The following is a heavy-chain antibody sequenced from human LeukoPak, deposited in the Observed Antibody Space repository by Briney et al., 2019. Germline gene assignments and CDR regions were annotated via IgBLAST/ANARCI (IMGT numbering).Heavy chain of an antibody. V-gene: IGHV4-30-2*01. J-gene: IGHJ6*03. CDR1: GGSISSGGYY. CDR2: IYHSGST. D-gene: IGHD5-24*01. Sequence: SETLSLTCTVSGGSISSGGYYWSWIRQPPGKGLEWIGYIYHSGSTYYNPSLKSRVTISVDRSKNQFSLKLSSVTAADTAVYYCASCEGDDYNRFYYYYYMDVWGKGTTVTVSS. CDR3: ASCEGDDYNRFYYYYYMDV.